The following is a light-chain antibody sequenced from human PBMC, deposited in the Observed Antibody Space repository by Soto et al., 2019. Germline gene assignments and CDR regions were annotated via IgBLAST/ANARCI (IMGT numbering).Light chain of an antibody. CDR1: SSDVGGYNY. Sequence: QSALTQPRSVSGSPGQSVTISCTGTSSDVGGYNYVSWYQQHPGKAPKLMIYDVSKRPSGVPDRLSGSKSGNTASLTISGLQAEDEADYYCCSYAGSVVFGGGTKVTVL. V-gene: IGLV2-11*01. CDR2: DVS. J-gene: IGLJ2*01. CDR3: CSYAGSVV.